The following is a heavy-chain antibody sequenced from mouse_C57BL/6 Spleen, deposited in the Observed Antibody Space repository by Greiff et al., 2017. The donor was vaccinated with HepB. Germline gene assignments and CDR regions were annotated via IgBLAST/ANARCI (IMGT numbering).Heavy chain of an antibody. J-gene: IGHJ2*01. CDR3: ARQETGTGRAFDY. D-gene: IGHD4-1*01. CDR2: ISSGGSYT. Sequence: EVQRVESGGDLVKPGGSLKLSCAASGFTFSSYGMSWVRQTPDKRLEWVATISSGGSYTYYPDSVKGRFTISRDNAKNTLYLQMSSLKSEDTAMYYCARQETGTGRAFDYWGQGTTLTVSS. CDR1: GFTFSSYG. V-gene: IGHV5-6*01.